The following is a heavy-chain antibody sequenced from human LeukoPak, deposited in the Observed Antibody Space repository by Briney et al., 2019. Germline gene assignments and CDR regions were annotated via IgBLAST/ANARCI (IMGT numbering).Heavy chain of an antibody. D-gene: IGHD3-10*01. CDR1: GFTFSSYA. CDR2: ISGSGGST. V-gene: IGHV3-23*01. Sequence: PGGSLRLSCAASGFTFSSYAMSWVRQAPGKGLEWVSAISGSGGSTYYADSVKGRFTISRDNSKNTLYLQMNSLRAEDTAVYYCAKFYFYPTSLKVGAFDYWGQGTLVTVSS. CDR3: AKFYFYPTSLKVGAFDY. J-gene: IGHJ4*02.